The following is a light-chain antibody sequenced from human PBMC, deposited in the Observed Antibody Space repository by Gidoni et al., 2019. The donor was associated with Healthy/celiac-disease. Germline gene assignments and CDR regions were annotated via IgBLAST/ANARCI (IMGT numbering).Light chain of an antibody. CDR1: QSVSSY. CDR2: DAS. J-gene: IGKJ5*01. Sequence: IVLTQSPATLSLSPGERATLSCRASQSVSSYLAWYQQKPGQAPRLLIYDASNRATGIPARFSGSGSGTDFTLTISSLEPEDFAVYYCQQRSNGPITFGQGTRLEIK. V-gene: IGKV3-11*01. CDR3: QQRSNGPIT.